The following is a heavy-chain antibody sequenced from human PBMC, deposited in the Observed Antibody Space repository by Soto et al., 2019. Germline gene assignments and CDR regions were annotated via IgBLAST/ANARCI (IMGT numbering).Heavy chain of an antibody. V-gene: IGHV1-46*01. D-gene: IGHD2-21*02. CDR3: VQSRCGGDCLRSYPSHYYYGVDV. CDR1: GYTFTSYY. J-gene: IGHJ6*02. CDR2: INPSGGST. Sequence: ASVKVSCKASGYTFTSYYMHWVRQAPGQGLEWMGIINPSGGSTSYAQKFQGRLTITMGTSENQVVLTMTNIDPVDTAKYFCVQSRCGGDCLRSYPSHYYYGVDVWGQGTTVTVSS.